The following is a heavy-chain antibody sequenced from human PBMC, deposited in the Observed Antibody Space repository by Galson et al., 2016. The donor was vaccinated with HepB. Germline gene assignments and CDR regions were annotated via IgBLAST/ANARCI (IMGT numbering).Heavy chain of an antibody. D-gene: IGHD3-10*01. CDR1: GGSFSGYY. V-gene: IGHV4-34*01. CDR3: ARAPVIGGIDY. J-gene: IGHJ4*02. CDR2: INHSGNT. Sequence: ETLSLTCAVYGGSFSGYYWSWIRQSPRKGLEWIGEINHSGNTNYKSSLKGRVTISVDTSKNQFSLKVRSVTAADTAVYFCARAPVIGGIDYWGQGTLVTVSS.